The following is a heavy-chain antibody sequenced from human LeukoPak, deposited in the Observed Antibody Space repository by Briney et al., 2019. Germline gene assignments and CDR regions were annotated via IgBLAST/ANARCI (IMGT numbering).Heavy chain of an antibody. CDR3: AKNSYYDSSGYSDY. J-gene: IGHJ4*02. CDR1: GFTFSSYG. V-gene: IGHV3-23*01. CDR2: IRDSGGTT. D-gene: IGHD3-22*01. Sequence: PGGSLRLSCAASGFTFSSYGMTWVRQAPGKGLEWVSTIRDSGGTTYYADSVKGRFTISRDNSKNTLYLQMNSLRAEDTAVYYCAKNSYYDSSGYSDYWGQGTLVTVSS.